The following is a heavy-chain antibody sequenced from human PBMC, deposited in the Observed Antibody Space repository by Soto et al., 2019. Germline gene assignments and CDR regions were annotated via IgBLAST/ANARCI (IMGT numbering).Heavy chain of an antibody. J-gene: IGHJ4*02. Sequence: VGSLRLSCAASGFTFSSYAMSWVRQARGKGLEWVSAISGSGGSTYYADSVKGRFTISRDNSKNTLYLQMNSLRAEDTAVYYCAKAGIVGYDFWSGYEYYFDYWGQGTLVTVSS. V-gene: IGHV3-23*01. D-gene: IGHD3-3*01. CDR2: ISGSGGST. CDR1: GFTFSSYA. CDR3: AKAGIVGYDFWSGYEYYFDY.